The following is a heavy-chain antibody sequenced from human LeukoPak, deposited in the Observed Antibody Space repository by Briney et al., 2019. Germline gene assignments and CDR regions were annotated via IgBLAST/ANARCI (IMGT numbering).Heavy chain of an antibody. V-gene: IGHV3-30*02. Sequence: PGGSLRLSCAASGFTFSSYWMSWVRQAPGKGLEWVAFIRYDGSNKYYADSVKGRFTISRDNSKNTLYLQMNSLRAEDTAVYYCAKSVTTMVRGYFDYWGQGTLVTVSS. D-gene: IGHD3-10*01. CDR2: IRYDGSNK. CDR3: AKSVTTMVRGYFDY. J-gene: IGHJ4*02. CDR1: GFTFSSYW.